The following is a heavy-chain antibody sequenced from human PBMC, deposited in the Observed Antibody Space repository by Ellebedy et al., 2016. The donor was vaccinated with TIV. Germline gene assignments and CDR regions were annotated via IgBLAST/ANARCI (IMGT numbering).Heavy chain of an antibody. D-gene: IGHD7-27*01. V-gene: IGHV1-69*13. CDR2: IIPLFDRT. CDR3: AREAGDMGAFDM. CDR1: GGTFSTYG. J-gene: IGHJ3*02. Sequence: AASVKVSCKASGGTFSTYGIIWLRQAPGQGLEWLGGIIPLFDRTTYGQKFQGRVSITADESTSTANMELSSLRSEDTAVYYCAREAGDMGAFDMWGQGTMVTVSS.